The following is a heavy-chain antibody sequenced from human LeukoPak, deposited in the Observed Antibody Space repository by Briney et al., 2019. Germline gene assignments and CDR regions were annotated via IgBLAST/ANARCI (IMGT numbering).Heavy chain of an antibody. Sequence: GRSLRLSCAASGFTFSHYAMHWVRQAPGKGLEWVAVISYDGSHQYYADSVKGRLTISRDKSKNTLYLQMNSLRVDDTAVYYCARDRDSGGNGRLGFEYCGQGTLVTVSS. CDR2: ISYDGSHQ. D-gene: IGHD4-23*01. J-gene: IGHJ4*02. CDR3: ARDRDSGGNGRLGFEY. CDR1: GFTFSHYA. V-gene: IGHV3-30*01.